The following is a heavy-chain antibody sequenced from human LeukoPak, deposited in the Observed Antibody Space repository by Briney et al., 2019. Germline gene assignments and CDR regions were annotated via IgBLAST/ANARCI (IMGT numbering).Heavy chain of an antibody. Sequence: GGSLRLSCAASGFTFSSYEMNWVRQAPGKGLEWVSYISSSGSTIYSADSVKGRYTISRDNAKNSLYLQMNSLRAEDTAVYYCARDRRRDGYKDPFDYWGQGTLVTVSS. V-gene: IGHV3-48*03. D-gene: IGHD5-24*01. J-gene: IGHJ4*02. CDR1: GFTFSSYE. CDR2: ISSSGSTI. CDR3: ARDRRRDGYKDPFDY.